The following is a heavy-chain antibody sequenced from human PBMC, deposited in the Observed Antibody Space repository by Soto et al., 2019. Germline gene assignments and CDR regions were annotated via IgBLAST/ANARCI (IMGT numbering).Heavy chain of an antibody. D-gene: IGHD3-10*01. CDR1: GFTFSDYY. J-gene: IGHJ4*02. Sequence: QVQLVESGGGLVKPGGSLRLSCAASGFTFSDYYMSWIRQAPGKGLEWVSYISSSGSTIYYADSVKGRFTISRDNAKNSLFLQMHSLRAEDTAVYYCARDALLDPLRGVIMVALDYWGQGTLVTVSS. CDR3: ARDALLDPLRGVIMVALDY. CDR2: ISSSGSTI. V-gene: IGHV3-11*01.